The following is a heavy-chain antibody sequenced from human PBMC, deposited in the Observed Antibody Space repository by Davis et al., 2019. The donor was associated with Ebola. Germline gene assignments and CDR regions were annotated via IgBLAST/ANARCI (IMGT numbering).Heavy chain of an antibody. CDR3: AALTTTVTTGDGYYYGMDV. V-gene: IGHV4-39*07. CDR2: IYYSGST. D-gene: IGHD4-17*01. Sequence: PSETLSLTCTVSGGSISSSSYYWGWIRQPPGKGLEWIGSIYYSGSTYYNPSLKSRVTISVDTSKNQFSLKLSSVTAADTAVYYCAALTTTVTTGDGYYYGMDVWGQGTTVTVSS. CDR1: GGSISSSSYY. J-gene: IGHJ6*02.